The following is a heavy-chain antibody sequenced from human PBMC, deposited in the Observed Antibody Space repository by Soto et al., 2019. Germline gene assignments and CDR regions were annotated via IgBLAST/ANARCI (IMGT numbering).Heavy chain of an antibody. V-gene: IGHV3-23*01. CDR2: ISGSGGST. CDR1: GFRFNNYA. Sequence: EVQLLESGGGLVQPGGSLRLSCAASGFRFNNYAMSWVRQAPGKGLEWVSRISGSGGSTHYPDSVKGRFTISRDNSKYTLHLQMNSLRAEDTAMYYCAKGDCGGHCSLFEYWGQGTLVTVSS. D-gene: IGHD2-21*02. J-gene: IGHJ4*02. CDR3: AKGDCGGHCSLFEY.